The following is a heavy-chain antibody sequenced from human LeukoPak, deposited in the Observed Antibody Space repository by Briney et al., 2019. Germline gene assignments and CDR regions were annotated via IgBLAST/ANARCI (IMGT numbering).Heavy chain of an antibody. CDR3: ARHRDGYNFDY. CDR1: GGSISSSSYY. CDR2: IYYSGST. D-gene: IGHD5-24*01. V-gene: IGHV4-39*01. Sequence: SETLSLTCTVSGGSISSSSYYWGWIRQPPGKGLEWIGSIYYSGSTYYNPSLKSRVTISVDTSKNQFSLKLSSVTAADTAVYYCARHRDGYNFDYWGQGTLVTVSS. J-gene: IGHJ4*02.